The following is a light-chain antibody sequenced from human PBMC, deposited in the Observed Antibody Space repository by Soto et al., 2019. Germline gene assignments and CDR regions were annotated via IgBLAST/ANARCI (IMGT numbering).Light chain of an antibody. CDR2: AAS. CDR1: QTTSTY. J-gene: IGKJ1*01. CDR3: QQSSSLPRT. Sequence: DIQMTQSPSSLSASVGDRVTITCRASQTTSTYLNWYQQKPGKAPKLLIFAASTLQSGVPSRFSGSGSGTEFTLTISSLQPVDFATYSCQQSSSLPRTFGQGTQLEIK. V-gene: IGKV1-39*01.